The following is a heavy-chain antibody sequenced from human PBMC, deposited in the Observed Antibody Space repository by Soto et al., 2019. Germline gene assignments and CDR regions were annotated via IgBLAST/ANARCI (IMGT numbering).Heavy chain of an antibody. Sequence: SVKVSCKASGGTFSSYAISWVRQAPGQGLEWMGGIIPIFGTANYAQKFQGRVTITADESTSTAYMELSSLRSEDTAVYYCARDAADTAMVNYYYYGMDVWGQGTTVTVSS. CDR1: GGTFSSYA. J-gene: IGHJ6*02. CDR2: IIPIFGTA. D-gene: IGHD5-18*01. CDR3: ARDAADTAMVNYYYYGMDV. V-gene: IGHV1-69*13.